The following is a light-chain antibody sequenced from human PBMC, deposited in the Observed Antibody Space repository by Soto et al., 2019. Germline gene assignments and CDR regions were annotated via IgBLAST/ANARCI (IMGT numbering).Light chain of an antibody. CDR2: DVS. Sequence: QSALTQPRSVSGSPGQSVTISCTGTSSDVGGYNDVSWYQQHPGKAPKFMIYDVSKRPSGVPDRFSGSKSGNTASLTISGLQAEDEADYYCCSYAGRYTYVFGTGTQLTVL. V-gene: IGLV2-11*01. J-gene: IGLJ1*01. CDR1: SSDVGGYND. CDR3: CSYAGRYTYV.